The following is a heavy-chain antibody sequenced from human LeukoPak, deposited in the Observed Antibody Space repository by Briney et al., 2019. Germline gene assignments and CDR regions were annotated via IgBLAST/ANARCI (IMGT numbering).Heavy chain of an antibody. V-gene: IGHV4-34*01. D-gene: IGHD2-2*02. Sequence: SETLSLTCAVYGGSFSGYYWSWIRQPPGKGLEWIGEINHSGSTNYNPSLKSRVTISVDTSKNQFSLKLSSVTAADTAVYYCARGDCPMDIVVVLAAIAVGGCWFDPWGQGTLVTVSS. CDR3: ARGDCPMDIVVVLAAIAVGGCWFDP. J-gene: IGHJ5*02. CDR2: INHSGST. CDR1: GGSFSGYY.